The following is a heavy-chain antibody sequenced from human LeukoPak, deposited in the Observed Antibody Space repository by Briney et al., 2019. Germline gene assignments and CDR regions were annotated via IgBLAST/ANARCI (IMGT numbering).Heavy chain of an antibody. CDR2: INPNSGGT. Sequence: ASVKVSCKASGYTFTGFYMHWVRQAPGQGLEWMGWINPNSGGTNYAQKFQGRVTMTRDTSISTAYMELSRLRSDDTAVYYWAREATREAFDIWGQGTMVTVSS. J-gene: IGHJ3*02. CDR1: GYTFTGFY. CDR3: AREATREAFDI. V-gene: IGHV1-2*02.